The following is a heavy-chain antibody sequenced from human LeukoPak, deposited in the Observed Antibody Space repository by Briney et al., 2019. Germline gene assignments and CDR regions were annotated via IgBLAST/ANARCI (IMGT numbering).Heavy chain of an antibody. Sequence: GGSLRLSCAASGFTFSSYWMSWVRQAPGKGLEWVSVIYSGGSTYYADSVKGRFTISRDNSKNTLYLQMNSLRAEDTAVYYCARVDLGVTITWYYYGMDVWGQGTTVTVSS. CDR3: ARVDLGVTITWYYYGMDV. CDR1: GFTFSSYW. V-gene: IGHV3-53*01. D-gene: IGHD4-17*01. J-gene: IGHJ6*02. CDR2: IYSGGST.